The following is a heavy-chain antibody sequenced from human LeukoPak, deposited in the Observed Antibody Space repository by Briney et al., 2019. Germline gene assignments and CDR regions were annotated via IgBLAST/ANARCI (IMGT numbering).Heavy chain of an antibody. D-gene: IGHD2-2*01. V-gene: IGHV3-15*01. CDR1: GFTFSNAW. CDR2: IKSKTDGGTT. CDR3: TTFSYCSSTSCFVDY. J-gene: IGHJ4*02. Sequence: GGSLRLSCAASGFTFSNAWMSWVRQAPGKGLEWVGRIKSKTDGGTTDYAAPVEGRFTISRDDSKNTLYLQMNSLKTEDTAVYYCTTFSYCSSTSCFVDYWGQGTLVTVSS.